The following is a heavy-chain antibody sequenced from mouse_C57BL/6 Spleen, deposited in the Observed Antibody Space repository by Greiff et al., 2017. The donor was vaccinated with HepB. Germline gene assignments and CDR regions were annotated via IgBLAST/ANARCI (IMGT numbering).Heavy chain of an antibody. CDR2: ISDGGSYT. Sequence: EVQLVESGGGLVKPGGSLKLSCAASGFTFSSYAMSWVRQTPEKRLEWVATISDGGSYTYYPDNVKGRFTISRDNAKNNLYLQMSHLKSEDTAMYYCAYYSNYSWFAYWGQGTLVTVSA. CDR3: AYYSNYSWFAY. D-gene: IGHD2-5*01. V-gene: IGHV5-4*01. J-gene: IGHJ3*01. CDR1: GFTFSSYA.